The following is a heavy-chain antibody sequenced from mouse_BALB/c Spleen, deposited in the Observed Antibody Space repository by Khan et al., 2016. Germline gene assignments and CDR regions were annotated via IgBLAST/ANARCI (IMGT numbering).Heavy chain of an antibody. CDR3: ARSRLLYGNYVGDAMDY. V-gene: IGHV5-9-2*01. J-gene: IGHJ4*01. CDR2: ISGGGSYT. CDR1: GFTFSSYG. Sequence: EVELVESGGGLVKPGGSLKLSCAASGFTFSSYGMSWVRQTPEKRLEWVATISGGGSYTYYPDSVKGRFTISRDNAKNNLYLQMSSLRSEDTALYYCARSRLLYGNYVGDAMDYWGQGTSVTVSS. D-gene: IGHD2-1*01.